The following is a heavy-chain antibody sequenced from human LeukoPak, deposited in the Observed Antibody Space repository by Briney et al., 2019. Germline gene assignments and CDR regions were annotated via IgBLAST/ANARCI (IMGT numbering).Heavy chain of an antibody. Sequence: ASVKVSCKASGYTFIGYYMHWVRQAPGQGLEWMGWINPNSGGTNYAQKFQGRVTMTRDTSTSTVYMELSSLRSEDTAVYYCARNRETIFGVVIIPVYYYYYGMDVWGQGTTVTVSS. CDR3: ARNRETIFGVVIIPVYYYYYGMDV. CDR2: INPNSGGT. J-gene: IGHJ6*02. V-gene: IGHV1-2*02. D-gene: IGHD3-3*01. CDR1: GYTFIGYY.